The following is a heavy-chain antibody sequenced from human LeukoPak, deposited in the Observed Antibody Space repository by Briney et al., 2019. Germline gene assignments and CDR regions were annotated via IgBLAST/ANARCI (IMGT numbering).Heavy chain of an antibody. CDR3: ARGRIAVALYYGMDV. V-gene: IGHV3-53*01. CDR2: IYSGGRT. D-gene: IGHD6-19*01. J-gene: IGHJ6*02. CDR1: GFTVSSNY. Sequence: GGSLRLSCAASGFTVSSNYMSWVRQAPGKGLEWVSVIYSGGRTYYADSVTGRFTISRDNSKNTVYLQMNSLRAADTAVYYCARGRIAVALYYGMDVWGHGTTVTVFS.